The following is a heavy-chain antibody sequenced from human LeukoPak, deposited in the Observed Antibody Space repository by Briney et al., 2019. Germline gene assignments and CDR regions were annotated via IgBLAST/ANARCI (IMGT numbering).Heavy chain of an antibody. CDR1: GYTFTSYD. V-gene: IGHV1-8*01. CDR2: MNPNSGNT. D-gene: IGHD3-10*01. J-gene: IGHJ6*02. CDR3: ARTAYYYGSGISGMDV. Sequence: ASVKVSCKASGYTFTSYDINWVRQATGQGLEWMGWMNPNSGNTGYAQKFQGRVTMTRNTSISTAYMELSSLRSKDTAVYYCARTAYYYGSGISGMDVWGQGTTVTVSS.